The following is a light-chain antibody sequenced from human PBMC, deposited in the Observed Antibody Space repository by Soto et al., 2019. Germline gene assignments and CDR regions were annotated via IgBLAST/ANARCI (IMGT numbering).Light chain of an antibody. J-gene: IGLJ1*01. CDR3: KSYDSSLSRFYV. CDR1: SSKIGAGYD. CDR2: GNS. V-gene: IGLV1-40*01. Sequence: QSVLTQPPSVSGAPGQRVTISCTGSSSKIGAGYDVHWYQQLPGTAPKLLIYGNSNRPSGVPDRFSGSKSGTSASLAITGLQAEDEADYYCKSYDSSLSRFYVFGTGTKVTVL.